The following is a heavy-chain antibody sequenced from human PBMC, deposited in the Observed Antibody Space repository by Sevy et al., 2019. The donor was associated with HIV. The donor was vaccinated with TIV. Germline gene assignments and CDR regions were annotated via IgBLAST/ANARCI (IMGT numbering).Heavy chain of an antibody. CDR3: AHLGFDVDTTMGMGEY. J-gene: IGHJ4*02. Sequence: GGSLRLSCAASGFTFSSYDMHWARQAPGKGLEWVAFISFGGSNKYYAVSVKGRFTISRDNSKYTLYLQINSLRPEDTAVYYCAHLGFDVDTTMGMGEYWGQGTLVTVSS. V-gene: IGHV3-30*03. D-gene: IGHD5-18*01. CDR1: GFTFSSYD. CDR2: ISFGGSNK.